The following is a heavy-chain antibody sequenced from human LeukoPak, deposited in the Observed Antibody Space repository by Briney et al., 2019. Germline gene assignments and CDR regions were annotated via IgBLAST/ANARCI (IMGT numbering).Heavy chain of an antibody. CDR2: ISWNSGSI. J-gene: IGHJ4*02. Sequence: SLRLSCAASGFTFDDYAMHWVRQAPGKGLEWVSGISWNSGSIGYVDSVKGRFTISRDNAKNSLYLQMNSLRAEDTALYYCAKDLCSSTSCYAGGIDYWGQGTLVTVSS. CDR1: GFTFDDYA. V-gene: IGHV3-9*01. D-gene: IGHD2-2*01. CDR3: AKDLCSSTSCYAGGIDY.